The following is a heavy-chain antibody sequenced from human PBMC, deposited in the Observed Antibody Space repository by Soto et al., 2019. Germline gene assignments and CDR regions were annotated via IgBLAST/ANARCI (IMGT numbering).Heavy chain of an antibody. Sequence: EVQLLESGGGLVQPGGSLRLSCAASGFTFNTYAMSWVRQAPGKGLEWVSSISSSSSYIYYADSVKGRFTISRDNAKNSLYLQMNSLRAEDTAVYYCARDRSSGYFDYWGQGTLVTVSS. D-gene: IGHD6-6*01. CDR2: ISSSSSYI. V-gene: IGHV3-21*01. CDR3: ARDRSSGYFDY. CDR1: GFTFNTYA. J-gene: IGHJ4*02.